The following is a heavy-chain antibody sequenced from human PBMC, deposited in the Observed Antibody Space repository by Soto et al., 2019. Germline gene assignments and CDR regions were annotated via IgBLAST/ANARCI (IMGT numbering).Heavy chain of an antibody. CDR3: AREGPRPYYYYGIDV. V-gene: IGHV1-18*01. Sequence: QVQLVQSGAEVKKPGASVKVSCKSSGYTFTMSGISWVRQAPGQGLEWMGWISGYNGNTNYEQKFQDRVNMTTDTSTNTAYMELRSLRSDDTAVYYCAREGPRPYYYYGIDVWCQGTTVSVSS. CDR1: GYTFTMSG. CDR2: ISGYNGNT. J-gene: IGHJ6*02.